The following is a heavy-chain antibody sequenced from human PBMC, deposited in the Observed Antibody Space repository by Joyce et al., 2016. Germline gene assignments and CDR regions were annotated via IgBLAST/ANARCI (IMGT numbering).Heavy chain of an antibody. V-gene: IGHV1-69*01. J-gene: IGHJ4*02. D-gene: IGHD3-22*01. Sequence: QVQLVQSGAVVKKPGFSVKVFCKAAGGTFNNYIINWVRQAPGQGIELMGGIIPISGTANTGQKCQGRLTIAADESTSTAYMELNSLKSEDTAVYYCETYYYDSSGYYLTYWGQGTLVTVSS. CDR1: GGTFNNYI. CDR3: ETYYYDSSGYYLTY. CDR2: IIPISGTA.